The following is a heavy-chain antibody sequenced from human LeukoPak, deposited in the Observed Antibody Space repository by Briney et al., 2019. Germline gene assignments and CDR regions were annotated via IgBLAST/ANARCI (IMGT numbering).Heavy chain of an antibody. Sequence: SQTLSLTCAIAGDSVSSNSAAWNWIRQSPSRGLEWLGRTYYRSKWYNDYAVSVKSRITINPDTSKNQFSLQLNSVTPEDTAVYSCARAEYSSGFKHFDYWGQGTLVTVSS. D-gene: IGHD6-19*01. J-gene: IGHJ4*02. CDR3: ARAEYSSGFKHFDY. CDR1: GDSVSSNSAA. CDR2: TYYRSKWYN. V-gene: IGHV6-1*01.